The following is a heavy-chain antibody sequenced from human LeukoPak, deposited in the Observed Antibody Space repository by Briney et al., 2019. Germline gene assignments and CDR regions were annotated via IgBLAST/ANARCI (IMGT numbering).Heavy chain of an antibody. CDR3: ARHSGGSGWPR. CDR2: IFYSGST. Sequence: SETLSLTCTVSGTSISSHYWNWIRQPPGKGLEWIGYIFYSGSTKYNPSLTSRVTISVDRSKNQFSLKLSSVTAADTAVYYCARHSGGSGWPRWGQGTLVTVSS. D-gene: IGHD6-19*01. J-gene: IGHJ4*02. V-gene: IGHV4-59*08. CDR1: GTSISSHY.